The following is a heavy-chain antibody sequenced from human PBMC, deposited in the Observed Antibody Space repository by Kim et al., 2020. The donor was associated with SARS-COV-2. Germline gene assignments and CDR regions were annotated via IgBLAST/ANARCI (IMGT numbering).Heavy chain of an antibody. CDR1: GFTFGDYA. J-gene: IGHJ2*01. Sequence: GGSLRLSCAASGFTFGDYAMHWVRQAPGKGLEWVSGISWNSGSIGYAASVKGRSTISRDNAKNSFYQQMNSLRADDAALYYGAKVIVGSAGGGDFDLWGR. D-gene: IGHD2-15*01. CDR3: AKVIVGSAGGGDFDL. CDR2: ISWNSGSI. V-gene: IGHV3-9*01.